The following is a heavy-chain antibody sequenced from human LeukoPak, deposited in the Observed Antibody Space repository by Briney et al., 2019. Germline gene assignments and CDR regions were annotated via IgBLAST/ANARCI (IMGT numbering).Heavy chain of an antibody. D-gene: IGHD1-26*01. V-gene: IGHV3-7*01. CDR2: IKQDGSEK. J-gene: IGHJ5*02. Sequence: GGSLRLSCAASGFTFSSYWMSWVRQAPGKGLEWVANIKQDGSEKYYVDSVKGRFTISRDNAKNSLYLQMNSLRAEDTAVYYCARDAIVGATTPGWFDPWGQGTLVTVSS. CDR3: ARDAIVGATTPGWFDP. CDR1: GFTFSSYW.